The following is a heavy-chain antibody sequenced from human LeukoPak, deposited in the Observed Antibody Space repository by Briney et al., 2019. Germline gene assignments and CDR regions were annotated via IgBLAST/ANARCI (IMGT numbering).Heavy chain of an antibody. J-gene: IGHJ4*02. D-gene: IGHD1-26*01. CDR1: GGPISIHH. Sequence: SDTLSLTCTVSGGPISIHHWLYIRHPPGKGLEWIGYISYSGRTNHHPPLKSRVTISVDTSKNQFSLKLSSVTAADTAVYYCARSSVSYFFDYWGQGTLVTVSS. CDR2: ISYSGRT. V-gene: IGHV4-59*07. CDR3: ARSSVSYFFDY.